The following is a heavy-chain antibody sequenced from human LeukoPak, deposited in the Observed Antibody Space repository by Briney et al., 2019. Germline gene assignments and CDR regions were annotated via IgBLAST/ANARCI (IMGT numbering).Heavy chain of an antibody. D-gene: IGHD6-13*01. J-gene: IGHJ5*02. CDR2: IKQDGSEK. CDR3: AREYSSSWYNWFDP. V-gene: IGHV3-7*01. Sequence: PGGSLRLSCAASGFTFSSYWMSWVCQAPGKGLEWVANIKQDGSEKYYVDSVKGRFTISRDNAKNSLYLQMNSLRAEDTAVYYCAREYSSSWYNWFDPWGQGTLVTVSS. CDR1: GFTFSSYW.